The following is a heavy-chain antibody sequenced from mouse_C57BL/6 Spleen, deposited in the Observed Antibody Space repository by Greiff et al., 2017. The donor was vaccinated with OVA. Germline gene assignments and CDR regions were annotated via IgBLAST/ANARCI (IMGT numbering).Heavy chain of an antibody. Sequence: QVQLQQSGAELVKPGASVKLSCKASGYTFTSYWMHWVKQRPGQGLEWIGMIHPNSGSTNYNEKFKSKATLTVDKSSSTAYMQLSSLTSEDSAVYYCARSHYYGSSYVYWGQGTLVTVSA. CDR3: ARSHYYGSSYVY. J-gene: IGHJ3*01. V-gene: IGHV1-64*01. CDR2: IHPNSGST. CDR1: GYTFTSYW. D-gene: IGHD1-1*01.